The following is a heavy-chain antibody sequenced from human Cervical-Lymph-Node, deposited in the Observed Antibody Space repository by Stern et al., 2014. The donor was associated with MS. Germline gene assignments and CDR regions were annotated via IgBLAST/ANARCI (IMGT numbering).Heavy chain of an antibody. V-gene: IGHV4-61*02. D-gene: IGHD5-18*01. CDR3: ASGYRFFDY. J-gene: IGHJ4*02. Sequence: QVQLQQWGPGLVKPSQTLSLTCTVSGDSINSGSFYWSWIRQPAGKGLEWIGRIWPSGSAFYFPSLKSRAAIPIDTSKNQFSLKLPSVTAADTAIYFCASGYRFFDYWGQGILVTVSS. CDR2: IWPSGSA. CDR1: GDSINSGSFY.